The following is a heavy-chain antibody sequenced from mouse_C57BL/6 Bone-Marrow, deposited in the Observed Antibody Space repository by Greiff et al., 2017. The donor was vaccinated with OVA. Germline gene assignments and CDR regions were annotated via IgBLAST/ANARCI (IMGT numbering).Heavy chain of an antibody. Sequence: EVNLVDSGPELVKPGASVKISCKASGYSFTDYNMNWVKQSNGKSLEWIGVINPNYGTTSYNQKFKGKATLTVDQSSSTAYMQLNSLTSEDSAVYYCAMYDYDVGAWFAYWGQGTLVTVSA. CDR1: GYSFTDYN. D-gene: IGHD2-4*01. CDR3: AMYDYDVGAWFAY. V-gene: IGHV1-39*01. CDR2: INPNYGTT. J-gene: IGHJ3*01.